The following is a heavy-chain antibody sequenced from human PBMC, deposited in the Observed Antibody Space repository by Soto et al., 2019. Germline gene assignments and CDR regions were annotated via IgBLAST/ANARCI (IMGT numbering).Heavy chain of an antibody. Sequence: QVQLVQSGAEVKKPGASVKVSCQASGYTFTSYAINWVRQATGQGLAWMGWMNPNSGNTGYAQKFQGRVTMTRNTSISTAYMELSSLRSEDTAVYYCARERTGTTSMDVWGQGTTVTVSS. V-gene: IGHV1-8*01. CDR2: MNPNSGNT. CDR1: GYTFTSYA. CDR3: ARERTGTTSMDV. J-gene: IGHJ6*02. D-gene: IGHD1-1*01.